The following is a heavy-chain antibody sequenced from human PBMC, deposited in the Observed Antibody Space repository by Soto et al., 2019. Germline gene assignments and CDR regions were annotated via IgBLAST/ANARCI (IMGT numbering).Heavy chain of an antibody. CDR2: ISGSGDKT. CDR1: GFTFSSYA. D-gene: IGHD5-18*01. J-gene: IGHJ6*03. V-gene: IGHV3-23*01. Sequence: GGSLRLSCAASGFTFSSYAMSWVRHAPGKGLEWVSAISGSGDKTYYADSVKGRFTISRDNSRNTLYLQMNSLRAEDTAVYYCARGYPLWSPYFYYYMDVWGQGTTVTVSS. CDR3: ARGYPLWSPYFYYYMDV.